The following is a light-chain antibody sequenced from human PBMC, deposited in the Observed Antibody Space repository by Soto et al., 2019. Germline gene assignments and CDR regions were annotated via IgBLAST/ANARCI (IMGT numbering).Light chain of an antibody. CDR1: SSNIGARYG. CDR3: QSYDSSLNRV. J-gene: IGLJ1*01. Sequence: QLVLTQPPSVSGAPGQRITISCTGSSSNIGARYGVHWYRQLPGAAPKLLLFGDNNRPSGVPDRFSGSKSGTSASLAITGLQADDEADYYCQSYDSSLNRVFGTGTKLTVL. V-gene: IGLV1-40*01. CDR2: GDN.